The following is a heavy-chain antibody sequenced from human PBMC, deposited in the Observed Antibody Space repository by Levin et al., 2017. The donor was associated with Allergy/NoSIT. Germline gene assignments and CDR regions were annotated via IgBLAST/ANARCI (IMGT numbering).Heavy chain of an antibody. CDR2: IIPIFGTA. CDR3: ARGGYYDSSGYYQLDY. Sequence: GASVKVSCKASGGTFSSYAISWVRQAPGQGLEWMGGIIPIFGTANYAQKFQGRVTITADESTSTAYMELSSLRSEDTAVYYCARGGYYDSSGYYQLDYWGQGTLVTVSS. J-gene: IGHJ4*02. CDR1: GGTFSSYA. D-gene: IGHD3-22*01. V-gene: IGHV1-69*13.